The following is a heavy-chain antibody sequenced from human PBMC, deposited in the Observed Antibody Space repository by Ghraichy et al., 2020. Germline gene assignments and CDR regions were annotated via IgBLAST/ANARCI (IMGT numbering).Heavy chain of an antibody. J-gene: IGHJ4*02. CDR3: ARDRDDNWGTYRYTCDN. CDR2: ISSNSRTT. Sequence: GGSLRLSCAASGFTFSSYSMNWVRQAPGKGLEWFSYISSNSRTTYYADSVKGRFTISRDNAKNSLYLQMHSLRDEDTAVDYCARDRDDNWGTYRYTCDNWGQGTLVTVSS. D-gene: IGHD3-16*02. V-gene: IGHV3-48*02. CDR1: GFTFSSYS.